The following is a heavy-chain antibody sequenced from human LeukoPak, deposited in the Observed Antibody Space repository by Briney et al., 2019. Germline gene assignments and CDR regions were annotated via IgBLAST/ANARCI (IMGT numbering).Heavy chain of an antibody. CDR2: IYYSGSS. D-gene: IGHD3-10*01. Sequence: SETLSLTCTVSGGSIRSYYWSWIRQPPGKGLEWIGYIYYSGSSNYNPSLKSRVTISVDTSKNQFSLKLSSVTAADTAVYYCARMGVGRITMVRGVIRWFDPWGQGTLATVSS. V-gene: IGHV4-59*01. CDR1: GGSIRSYY. J-gene: IGHJ5*02. CDR3: ARMGVGRITMVRGVIRWFDP.